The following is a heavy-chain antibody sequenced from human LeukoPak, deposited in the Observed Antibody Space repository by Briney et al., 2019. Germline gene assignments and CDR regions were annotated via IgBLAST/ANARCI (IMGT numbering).Heavy chain of an antibody. CDR3: AKARSPGVTAPIHY. J-gene: IGHJ4*02. CDR2: VSDSDEHA. Sequence: GGSLRLSCAASGFTFSSFAMNWVRQAPAKGREWVSSVSDSDEHAFYADSVKGRFTISRDNSKSTLFLQMDSLRVDDTAVYYCAKARSPGVTAPIHYWGQGTLVTVSS. CDR1: GFTFSSFA. V-gene: IGHV3-23*01. D-gene: IGHD2-2*02.